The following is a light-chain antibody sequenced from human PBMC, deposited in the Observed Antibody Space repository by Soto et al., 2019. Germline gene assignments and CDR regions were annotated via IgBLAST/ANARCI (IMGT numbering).Light chain of an antibody. CDR1: SSDVGGYNY. Sequence: QSVLTQPASVSGSPGQSITISCTGTSSDVGGYNYVSWYQQHPGKAPKLIISEVSNRPSGVSHRFSASKSGNTASLTISGLQAEDEADYYCSSYTSSTTLVLGGGTKVTVL. V-gene: IGLV2-14*01. CDR3: SSYTSSTTLV. J-gene: IGLJ2*01. CDR2: EVS.